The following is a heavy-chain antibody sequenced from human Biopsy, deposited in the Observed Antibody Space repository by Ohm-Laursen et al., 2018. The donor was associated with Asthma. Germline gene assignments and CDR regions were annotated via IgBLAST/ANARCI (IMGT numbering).Heavy chain of an antibody. V-gene: IGHV3-33*01. CDR1: GFTFSRHT. Sequence: SLRLSCTASGFTFSRHTLHWVRQAPGKGLEWVAGIYYDGSRKYYTESVKGRFTISRDNSKNRLYLEMASLRAEDTAVYYCAREKVIESRGFQNWFDPWGQGTLVHVSS. D-gene: IGHD3-16*02. CDR3: AREKVIESRGFQNWFDP. CDR2: IYYDGSRK. J-gene: IGHJ5*02.